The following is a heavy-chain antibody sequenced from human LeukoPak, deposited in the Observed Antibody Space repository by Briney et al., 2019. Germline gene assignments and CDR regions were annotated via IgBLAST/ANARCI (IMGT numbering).Heavy chain of an antibody. J-gene: IGHJ4*02. Sequence: GESLKISCKGSGYSFSSYWIGWVRQLPGKGLEWMGVIYLDDSDTRYSPSFQGQVTISADRSISTAYLQWSSLKASDSAMYYCATRPGSYPIDYWGQGTLVTVSS. V-gene: IGHV5-51*01. D-gene: IGHD3-10*01. CDR2: IYLDDSDT. CDR1: GYSFSSYW. CDR3: ATRPGSYPIDY.